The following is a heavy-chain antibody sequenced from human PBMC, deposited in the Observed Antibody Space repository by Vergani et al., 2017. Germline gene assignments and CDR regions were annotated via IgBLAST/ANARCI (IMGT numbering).Heavy chain of an antibody. CDR2: MNPNSGNT. CDR1: GYTFTSYD. Sequence: QVQLVQSGAEVKKPGASVKVSCKASGYTFTSYDINWVRQATGQGLEWMGWMNPNSGNTGYAQKFQGRVTMTRNTSISTAYMELSSLRSEDTAVYYCARGRYYDFWRGFNTETDYMDVWGKGTTVTVSS. D-gene: IGHD3-3*01. J-gene: IGHJ6*03. V-gene: IGHV1-8*01. CDR3: ARGRYYDFWRGFNTETDYMDV.